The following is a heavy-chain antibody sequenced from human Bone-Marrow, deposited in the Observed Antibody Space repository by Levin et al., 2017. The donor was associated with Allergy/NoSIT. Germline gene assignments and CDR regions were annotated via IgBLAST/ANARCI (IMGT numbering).Heavy chain of an antibody. J-gene: IGHJ4*02. CDR3: ARARGRYSDWVPGGGEDLPVPTY. Sequence: ASVKVSCKTSGYSFGDYYIHWVRQAPGQGLEWMGWINPNSGGTNPPQNFRTRVTLTRDSSVATVYMELTRLTSDDTAVYYCARARGRYSDWVPGGGEDLPVPTYWGQGTLVTVSS. CDR2: INPNSGGT. D-gene: IGHD3-9*01. CDR1: GYSFGDYY. V-gene: IGHV1-2*02.